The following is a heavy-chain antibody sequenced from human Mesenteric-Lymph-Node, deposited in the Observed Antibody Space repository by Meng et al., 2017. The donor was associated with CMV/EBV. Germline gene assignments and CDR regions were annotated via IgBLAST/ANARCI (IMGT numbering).Heavy chain of an antibody. J-gene: IGHJ4*02. V-gene: IGHV3-11*06. D-gene: IGHD4-17*01. CDR3: ARRTKTDYGDYAIDY. Sequence: GFTFSDYYMSWIRQAPGKGLEWVSYISSSSSYTNYADSVKGRFTISRDNAKNSLYLQMNSLRAEDTAVYYCARRTKTDYGDYAIDYWGQGTLVTVSS. CDR1: GFTFSDYY. CDR2: ISSSSSYT.